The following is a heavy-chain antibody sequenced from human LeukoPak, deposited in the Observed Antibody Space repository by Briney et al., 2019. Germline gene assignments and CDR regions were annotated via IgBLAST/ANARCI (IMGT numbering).Heavy chain of an antibody. Sequence: SETLSLTCTVSGDSISSSGYYWSWIRQHPGKGLEWIGYIYYSGSTYYDPSLKSRVTISVDTSRNQFSLTLTSVTAADTAVYYCARGVTMIVVWGQGTLVTVSS. CDR3: ARGVTMIVV. CDR2: IYYSGST. CDR1: GDSISSSGYY. J-gene: IGHJ4*02. V-gene: IGHV4-31*03. D-gene: IGHD3-22*01.